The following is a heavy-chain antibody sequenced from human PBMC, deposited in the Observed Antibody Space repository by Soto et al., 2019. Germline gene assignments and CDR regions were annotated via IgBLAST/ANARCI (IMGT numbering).Heavy chain of an antibody. CDR2: ISAYNGNT. V-gene: IGHV1-18*04. Sequence: QVQLVQSGAEVKKPGASVKVSCKASGYTFTSYGISWVRQAPGQGLEWMGWISAYNGNTNYAQKLQGRVTMTTDTSTRTAYMELRGRRSDDTAVYYCGLTGYLVRWFDPWGQGTLVTVSS. J-gene: IGHJ5*02. D-gene: IGHD3-9*01. CDR1: GYTFTSYG. CDR3: GLTGYLVRWFDP.